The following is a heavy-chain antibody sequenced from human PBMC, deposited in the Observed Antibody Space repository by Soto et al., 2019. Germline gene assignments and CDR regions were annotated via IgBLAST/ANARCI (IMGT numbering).Heavy chain of an antibody. CDR2: ISGSGGST. Sequence: GGSLRLSCAASGFTFSSYAMSWVRQAPGKGLEWVSAISGSGGSTYYADSVKGRFTISRDNSKNTLYLQMNSLRAEDTAVYYCAKRGFNPWDYDSSGYYAIEGYFDYWGQGTLVTVSS. D-gene: IGHD3-22*01. V-gene: IGHV3-23*01. CDR3: AKRGFNPWDYDSSGYYAIEGYFDY. J-gene: IGHJ4*02. CDR1: GFTFSSYA.